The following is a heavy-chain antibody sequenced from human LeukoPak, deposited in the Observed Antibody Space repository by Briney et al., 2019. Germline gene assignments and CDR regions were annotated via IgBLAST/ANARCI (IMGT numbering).Heavy chain of an antibody. CDR2: IYSSGST. Sequence: PGGSLRLSCAASGFTVSGNYMSWVRQAPGKGLEWVSVIYSSGSTYYSDSVKGRFTISRDNSKNTLYLQMNSLRADDTAVYYCARDRGGPEGDWGQGTLVTVSS. J-gene: IGHJ4*02. V-gene: IGHV3-53*01. CDR1: GFTVSGNY. D-gene: IGHD2-15*01. CDR3: ARDRGGPEGD.